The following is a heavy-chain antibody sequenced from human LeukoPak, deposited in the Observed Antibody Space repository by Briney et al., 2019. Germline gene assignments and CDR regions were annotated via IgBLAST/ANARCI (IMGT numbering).Heavy chain of an antibody. CDR3: ARDKAVTTEVTQHFQH. D-gene: IGHD4-23*01. V-gene: IGHV1-3*01. CDR1: GYTFTSYA. Sequence: ASVKVSCKASGYTFTSYAMHWVRQAPGQRLEWMGWINAGNGNTKYSQKFQGRVTMTTDTSTSTAYMELRSLRSDDTAVYYCARDKAVTTEVTQHFQHWGQGTLVTVSS. CDR2: INAGNGNT. J-gene: IGHJ1*01.